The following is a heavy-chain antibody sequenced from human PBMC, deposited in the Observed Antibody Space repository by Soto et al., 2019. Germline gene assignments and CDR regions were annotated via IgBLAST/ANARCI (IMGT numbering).Heavy chain of an antibody. CDR1: GFSLSAGGMR. V-gene: IGHV2-70*04. Sequence: GSGPTLVTPTQTLTLTFTFSGFSLSAGGMRVSWIRQPPGTALEWLARIDWDDERLYSTSLKTRLTISKDTPTNQVVLTMTNMDPVDTATYYCARMSGTVTTIDYWGQGTLVTVSS. CDR2: IDWDDER. D-gene: IGHD4-17*01. J-gene: IGHJ4*02. CDR3: ARMSGTVTTIDY.